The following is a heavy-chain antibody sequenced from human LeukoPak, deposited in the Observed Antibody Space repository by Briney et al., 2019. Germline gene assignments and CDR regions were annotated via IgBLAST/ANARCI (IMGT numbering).Heavy chain of an antibody. CDR1: GGSISSSSYY. CDR2: IYYSGST. J-gene: IGHJ4*02. V-gene: IGHV4-39*07. CDR3: ARVGYSSGADY. Sequence: SETLSLTCTVSGGSISSSSYYWGWIRQPPGKGLEWIGSIYYSGSTYYNPSLKSRVTISVDTSKNQFSLKLSSVTAADTAVYYCARVGYSSGADYWGQGTLVTVSS. D-gene: IGHD6-19*01.